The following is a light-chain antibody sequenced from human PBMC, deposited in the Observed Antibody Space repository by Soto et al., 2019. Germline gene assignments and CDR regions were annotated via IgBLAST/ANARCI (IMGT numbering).Light chain of an antibody. CDR1: SRDVCGYNY. Sequence: QSVLTQPASVSGSPGQSITISCTGTSRDVCGYNYVSWYQQQPGKAPKFMIYDVTNRPSGVSNRFSGSKSGNTASLTISGLQAEDEADYYCCSYTTSNTRQIVFGTGTKVTVL. CDR3: CSYTTSNTRQIV. CDR2: DVT. J-gene: IGLJ1*01. V-gene: IGLV2-14*01.